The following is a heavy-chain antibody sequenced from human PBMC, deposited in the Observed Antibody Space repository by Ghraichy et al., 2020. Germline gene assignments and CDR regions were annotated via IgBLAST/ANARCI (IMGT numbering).Heavy chain of an antibody. V-gene: IGHV4-34*01. CDR2: INHSGST. Sequence: SETLSLTCAVYGGSFSGYYWSWIRQPPGKGLEWIGEINHSGSTNYNPSLKSRVTISVDTSKNQFSLKLSSVTAADTAVYYCASAPRAAAGPEYFDYWGQGTLVTVSS. CDR1: GGSFSGYY. CDR3: ASAPRAAAGPEYFDY. J-gene: IGHJ4*02. D-gene: IGHD6-13*01.